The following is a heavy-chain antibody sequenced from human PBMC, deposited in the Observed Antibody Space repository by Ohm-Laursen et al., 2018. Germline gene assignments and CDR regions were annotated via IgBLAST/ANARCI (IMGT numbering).Heavy chain of an antibody. Sequence: SLRLSCSASGFTFSTYDMSWVRQARGKGLEWVSSVSKDGAGTTYADSVKGRFTISRDNSKNTMYLQVNSLRAEDTAVYYCAKSLGAWFFDIWGRGTLVTVSS. CDR1: GFTFSTYD. CDR3: AKSLGAWFFDI. V-gene: IGHV3-23*01. D-gene: IGHD4-17*01. J-gene: IGHJ2*01. CDR2: VSKDGAGT.